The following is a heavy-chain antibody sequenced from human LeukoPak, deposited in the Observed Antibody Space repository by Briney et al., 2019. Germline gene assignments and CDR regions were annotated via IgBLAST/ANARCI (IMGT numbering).Heavy chain of an antibody. CDR3: ARVAFFQGDYGLDY. CDR1: GFTFSSYE. CDR2: ISSSGSSI. J-gene: IGHJ4*02. Sequence: GGSLRLSCAASGFTFSSYEMNWVRQAPGKGLEWVSYISSSGSSIYYADSAKGRFTISRDNAKNSLYLQMNSLRAEDTAVYYCARVAFFQGDYGLDYWGQGTLVTVSS. D-gene: IGHD4-17*01. V-gene: IGHV3-48*03.